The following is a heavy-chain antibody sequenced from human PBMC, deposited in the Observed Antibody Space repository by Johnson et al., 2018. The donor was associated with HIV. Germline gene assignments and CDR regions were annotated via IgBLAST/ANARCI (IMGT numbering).Heavy chain of an antibody. Sequence: HVQLVESGGGVVQPGRSLRLSCAVSGFTFRSYGVHWVRQAPGKGLEWVAVISYDGSNKYYADSVKGRFTISRDNSKNTLYLQMNSLRAEDTAVYYCARYSSGWQGLDAFDIWGQGTMVTVSS. CDR2: ISYDGSNK. CDR1: GFTFRSYG. V-gene: IGHV3-30*03. CDR3: ARYSSGWQGLDAFDI. J-gene: IGHJ3*02. D-gene: IGHD6-19*01.